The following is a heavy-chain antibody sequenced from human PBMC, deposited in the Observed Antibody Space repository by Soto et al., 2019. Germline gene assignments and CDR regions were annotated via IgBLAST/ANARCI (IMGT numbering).Heavy chain of an antibody. D-gene: IGHD2-2*01. CDR1: GGSVSSGSYY. CDR2: IYYSGST. V-gene: IGHV4-61*01. J-gene: IGHJ4*02. CDR3: ARGEDIVLVPAATFFDY. Sequence: PSETLSLTCTVSGGSVSSGSYYWSWIRQPPGKGLEWIGYIYYSGSTNYNPSLKSRVTISVDTPKNQFSLKLSSVTAADTAVYYCARGEDIVLVPAATFFDYWGQGTLVTVSS.